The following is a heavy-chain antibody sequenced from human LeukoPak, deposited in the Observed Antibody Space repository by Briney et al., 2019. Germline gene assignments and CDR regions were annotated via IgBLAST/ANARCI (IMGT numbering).Heavy chain of an antibody. CDR2: ISSGSSYK. V-gene: IGHV3-21*06. CDR1: GFTFSHYS. CDR3: ARENWDLVAVPMDV. J-gene: IGHJ6*04. Sequence: GGSLRLSCTASGFTFSHYSMNWVRQAPGKGLEWVSSISSGSSYKNYAASVKGRFTISRDNARNSLYLQMNSLRAEDTAIYYCARENWDLVAVPMDVWGKGTTVIVSS. D-gene: IGHD1-26*01.